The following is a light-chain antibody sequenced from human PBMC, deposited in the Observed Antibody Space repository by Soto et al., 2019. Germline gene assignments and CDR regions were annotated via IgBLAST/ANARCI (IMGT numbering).Light chain of an antibody. CDR3: QQYHTYSIT. J-gene: IGKJ5*01. CDR1: QGIGNA. V-gene: IGKV1-6*01. CDR2: GAS. Sequence: AIQMTQSPSSLSASVGDRVTISCRASQGIGNALGWYQQKPGKTPKVLIYGASNLPSGVPPRFRGSGSGTDFTLAISRLQPEDSATYYCQQYHTYSITFGQGTRLEIK.